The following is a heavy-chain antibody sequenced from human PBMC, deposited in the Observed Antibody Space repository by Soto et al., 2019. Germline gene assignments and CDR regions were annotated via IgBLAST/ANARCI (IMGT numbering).Heavy chain of an antibody. Sequence: GGSLRLSCAASGFTFSNYAISFCRQSPLKGLEWVSAISGSGGSTDYVDSVKGRFTISRDNSKNTLYLQMNSLRAEDTAVNYCAKLQAYSYGPGAYFDYWGQGTLVTVSS. D-gene: IGHD5-18*01. CDR2: ISGSGGST. CDR1: GFTFSNYA. J-gene: IGHJ4*02. CDR3: AKLQAYSYGPGAYFDY. V-gene: IGHV3-23*01.